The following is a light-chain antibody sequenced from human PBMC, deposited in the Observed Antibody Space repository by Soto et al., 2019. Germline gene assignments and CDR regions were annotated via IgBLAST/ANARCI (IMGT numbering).Light chain of an antibody. J-gene: IGLJ1*01. V-gene: IGLV2-8*01. CDR2: EVN. CDR3: SSYAGINNLGV. CDR1: SSDVGGYKY. Sequence: QSALTQPPSASGSPGQSVTISCTGTSSDVGGYKYVSWYQQHPGKAPKLMIFEVNKRPSGVPDRFSGSNSGNTASLTVSGLHAEDEDDYYCSSYAGINNLGVFGTGTKVTVL.